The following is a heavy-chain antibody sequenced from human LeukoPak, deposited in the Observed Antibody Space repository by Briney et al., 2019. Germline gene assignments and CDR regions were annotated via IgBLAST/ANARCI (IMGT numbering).Heavy chain of an antibody. CDR1: GGSISSSSYY. V-gene: IGHV4-39*07. J-gene: IGHJ5*02. D-gene: IGHD3-16*01. Sequence: SETLSLTCTVSGGSISSSSYYWGWIRQPPGKGLEWIGSIYYSGSTYYNPPLKSRVTISVDTSKNQFSLNLTSVTAADTAVYYCVRVGPFGMSSGYWFDPWGQGTLVTVSS. CDR3: VRVGPFGMSSGYWFDP. CDR2: IYYSGST.